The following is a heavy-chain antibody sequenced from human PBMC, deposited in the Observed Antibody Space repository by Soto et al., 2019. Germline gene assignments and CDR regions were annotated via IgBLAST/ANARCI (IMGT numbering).Heavy chain of an antibody. CDR1: GGSISSGGYY. D-gene: IGHD6-19*01. J-gene: IGHJ4*02. Sequence: SETLSLTCTVSGGSISSGGYYWSWIRHHPGKGLEWIGYIYYSGSTYYNPSLKSRVTISVDTSKNQFSLKLSSVTAADTAVYYCARGSIAVAGGEDYWGQGTLVTVSS. CDR3: ARGSIAVAGGEDY. CDR2: IYYSGST. V-gene: IGHV4-31*03.